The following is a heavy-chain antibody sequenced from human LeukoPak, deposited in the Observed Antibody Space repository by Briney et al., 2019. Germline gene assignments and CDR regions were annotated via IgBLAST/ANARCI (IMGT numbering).Heavy chain of an antibody. J-gene: IGHJ5*02. CDR2: IDKKDKGYATAT. CDR3: TRDSGTYNWFDP. Sequence: GGSLRLSCAASGFTFSGSAIHWVRQSSGKGLQWVGQIDKKDKGYATATAYAASVKGRFTISRDDSINTAYLQMKSLKTEDTALYYCTRDSGTYNWFDPWGQGTLVTVSS. D-gene: IGHD1-26*01. V-gene: IGHV3-73*01. CDR1: GFTFSGSA.